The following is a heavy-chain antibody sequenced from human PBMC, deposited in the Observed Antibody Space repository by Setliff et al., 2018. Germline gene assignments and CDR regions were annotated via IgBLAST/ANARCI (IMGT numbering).Heavy chain of an antibody. V-gene: IGHV1-3*03. CDR1: GYSFTLYA. Sequence: ASVKVSCKASGYSFTLYAMHWMRQAPGQRLEWMGWMNIDNGKTEYSQEFQDRVTFTRDTFAETAYMELRSLTSDDMAVYYCARGYCDGIGCPAPLYYFDAWGQGTLVTVSS. D-gene: IGHD2-21*01. CDR2: MNIDNGKT. J-gene: IGHJ4*02. CDR3: ARGYCDGIGCPAPLYYFDA.